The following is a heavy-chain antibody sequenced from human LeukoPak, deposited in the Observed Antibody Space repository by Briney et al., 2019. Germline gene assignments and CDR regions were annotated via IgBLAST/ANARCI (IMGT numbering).Heavy chain of an antibody. Sequence: GGSLRLSCAASGFTYNIYSMNWVRQAPGKGLEWISFVRHDSSDIYYADSVRGRFTVSRDNAYNSLHLQMNSLRADDTAVYYCAREWFGELIWGKGTLVTVSS. CDR1: GFTYNIYS. CDR2: VRHDSSDI. CDR3: AREWFGELI. D-gene: IGHD3-10*01. V-gene: IGHV3-48*01. J-gene: IGHJ4*02.